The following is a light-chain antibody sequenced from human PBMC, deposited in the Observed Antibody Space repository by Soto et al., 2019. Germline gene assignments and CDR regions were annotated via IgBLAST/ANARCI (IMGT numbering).Light chain of an antibody. V-gene: IGKV3-15*01. CDR1: QSVSSN. CDR3: HQRQSWPRT. Sequence: EIVMTQSPATLSVSPGERATLSCRASQSVSSNLAWYQHKPGQAPRLLISGASTRATGIPARFSASGTGTDFTLTISDVQPEDFAVYYCHQRQSWPRTFGQGTKVDIK. J-gene: IGKJ1*01. CDR2: GAS.